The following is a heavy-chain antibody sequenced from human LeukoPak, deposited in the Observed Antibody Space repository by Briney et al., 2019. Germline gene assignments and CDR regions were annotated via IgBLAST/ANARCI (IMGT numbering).Heavy chain of an antibody. CDR1: RGSISGYS. J-gene: IGHJ5*02. CDR3: VRGPYGASISKWFDP. D-gene: IGHD4/OR15-4a*01. Sequence: SETLSLTCTVSRGSISGYSWSWIRQSPGAGLVWIGSIYYSGDTAYNPSLRSRVTLSVDTSKNQFSLQLRSVTTADTAVYYCVRGPYGASISKWFDPWGQGTQVIVSP. CDR2: IYYSGDT. V-gene: IGHV4-59*01.